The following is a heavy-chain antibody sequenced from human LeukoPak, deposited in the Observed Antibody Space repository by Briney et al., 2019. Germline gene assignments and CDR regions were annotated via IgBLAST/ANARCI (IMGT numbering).Heavy chain of an antibody. J-gene: IGHJ6*02. Sequence: GGSLRLSCAASGFTFSSFTMSWVRLAPGKGLEWVSTISGSGNTTFYADFVRGRFTTSRDNSKNTLDLQMNSLRVEDTAVYYCAKERALLWFGQFGRGCMDVWGQGTTVSVSS. CDR2: ISGSGNTT. CDR1: GFTFSSFT. V-gene: IGHV3-23*01. CDR3: AKERALLWFGQFGRGCMDV. D-gene: IGHD3-10*01.